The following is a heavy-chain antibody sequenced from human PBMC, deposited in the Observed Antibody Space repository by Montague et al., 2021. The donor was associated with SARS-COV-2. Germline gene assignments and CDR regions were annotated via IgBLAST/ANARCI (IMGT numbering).Heavy chain of an antibody. J-gene: IGHJ6*02. CDR1: GGSIDYYF. Sequence: SKTLSLTCTVSGGSIDYYFWTWIRQPPGERMQWIGYIYFSGRTMYNPALKSRLTISLDRPKSQFSLNLRSVTAADTAIYYCARGEWVYGSGTHDSATNFVYKGVDVWGPGTTVTVSS. CDR2: IYFSGRT. D-gene: IGHD3-10*01. V-gene: IGHV4-59*01. CDR3: ARGEWVYGSGTHDSATNFVYKGVDV.